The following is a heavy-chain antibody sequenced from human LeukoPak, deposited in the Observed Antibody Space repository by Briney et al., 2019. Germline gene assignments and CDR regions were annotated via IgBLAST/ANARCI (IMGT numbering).Heavy chain of an antibody. D-gene: IGHD3-22*01. CDR3: AREGSLKAYYYDSRFDY. CDR1: GDSVSSNGAA. V-gene: IGHV6-1*01. Sequence: SQTLSLTCAISGDSVSSNGAAWNWIRQSPSRGLEWLGRTYYRSKWYNDYAVSVKSRITINPDTSKNQFSLQLNSVTPEDTAVYYCAREGSLKAYYYDSRFDYWGQGTLVTVSS. J-gene: IGHJ4*02. CDR2: TYYRSKWYN.